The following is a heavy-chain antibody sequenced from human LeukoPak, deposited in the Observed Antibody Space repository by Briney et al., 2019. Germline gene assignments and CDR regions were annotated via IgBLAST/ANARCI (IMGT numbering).Heavy chain of an antibody. V-gene: IGHV1-8*01. CDR2: MNPNSGNT. CDR3: ARGNWNDEGLVDY. Sequence: GASVKVSCKASGYTFTSYDINWVRQATGQGLEWMGWMNPNSGNTGYAQKLQGRVTMTRNTSISTAYMELSSLRSEDTAVYYCARGNWNDEGLVDYWGQGTLVTVSS. J-gene: IGHJ4*02. D-gene: IGHD1-1*01. CDR1: GYTFTSYD.